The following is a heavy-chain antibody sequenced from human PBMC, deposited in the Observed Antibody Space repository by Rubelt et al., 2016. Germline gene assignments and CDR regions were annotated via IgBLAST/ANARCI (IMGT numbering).Heavy chain of an antibody. Sequence: EVQLVESGGGLVQPGGSLRLSCAASGFTFSNYWMHWVRQAPGKGLEWVSSISSSSSYIYYADSVKGRFTISRDNAKNSLYLQMNGLRAEDTAVYYCARASGYCTNGICYIDYWGQGTLVTVSS. CDR2: ISSSSSYI. J-gene: IGHJ4*02. D-gene: IGHD2-8*01. V-gene: IGHV3-21*01. CDR3: ARASGYCTNGICYIDY. CDR1: GFTFSNYW.